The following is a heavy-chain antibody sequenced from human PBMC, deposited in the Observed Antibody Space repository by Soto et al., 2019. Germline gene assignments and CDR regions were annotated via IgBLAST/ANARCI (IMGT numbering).Heavy chain of an antibody. CDR1: GGTFSSYA. CDR2: IIPIFGTA. J-gene: IGHJ4*02. D-gene: IGHD5-18*01. V-gene: IGHV1-69*13. Sequence: ASVKVSCKASGGTFSSYAISWVRQAPGQGLEWMGGIIPIFGTANYAQKFQGRVTITADESTSTAYMELSSLRSEDTAVYYCARVFVDTAMGVPLHFDYWGQGTLVTVSS. CDR3: ARVFVDTAMGVPLHFDY.